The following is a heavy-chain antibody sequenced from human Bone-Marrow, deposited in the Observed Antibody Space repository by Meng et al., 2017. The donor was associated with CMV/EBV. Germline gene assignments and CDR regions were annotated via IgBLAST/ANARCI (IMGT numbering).Heavy chain of an antibody. J-gene: IGHJ6*02. V-gene: IGHV4-59*01. CDR3: ARLLPAADYFYYSGIDV. D-gene: IGHD2-2*01. CDR2: MFYSGST. Sequence: SETLSLTCAVSGGSMSGDYWSWIRQPPGKGLEWIGYMFYSGSTNYNPPLKSRVTISVDTSKSQFSLKLSSVTAADTAVYYCARLLPAADYFYYSGIDVWGQGTTVTGSS. CDR1: GGSMSGDY.